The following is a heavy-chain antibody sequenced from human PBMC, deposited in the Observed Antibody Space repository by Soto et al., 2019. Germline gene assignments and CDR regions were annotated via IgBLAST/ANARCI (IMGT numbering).Heavy chain of an antibody. V-gene: IGHV3-23*01. CDR3: ARRSSGWYFDY. Sequence: EVQLLGSGGGLVQPGGSLRLSCAASGFTFSSYAMNWVRQAPGKGLEWVSVISGSGGSTYYADSVKVRFTIARDNSKNTLYLQMNSLRDEDTAVYYCARRSSGWYFDYWGQGALVTVSS. J-gene: IGHJ4*02. CDR2: ISGSGGST. D-gene: IGHD6-19*01. CDR1: GFTFSSYA.